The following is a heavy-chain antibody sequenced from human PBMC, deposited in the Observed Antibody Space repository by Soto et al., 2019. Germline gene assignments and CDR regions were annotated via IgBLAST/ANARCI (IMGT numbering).Heavy chain of an antibody. V-gene: IGHV4-59*01. CDR2: IYYSGST. J-gene: IGHJ5*02. CDR3: AIPIVVVPAATNNWFDP. D-gene: IGHD2-2*01. Sequence: SETLSLTCTVSGGSISSYYWGWIRQPPGKGLEWIGYIYYSGSTNYNPSLKSRVTISVDTSKNQFSLKLSSVTAADTTVYYCAIPIVVVPAATNNWFDPWGQVTLVTVSS. CDR1: GGSISSYY.